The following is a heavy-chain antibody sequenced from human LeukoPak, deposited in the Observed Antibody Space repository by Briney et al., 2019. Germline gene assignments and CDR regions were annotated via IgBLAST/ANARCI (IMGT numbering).Heavy chain of an antibody. J-gene: IGHJ5*02. CDR3: TAPLLYCNTTDCAPRGFDP. V-gene: IGHV3-73*01. D-gene: IGHD2/OR15-2a*01. Sequence: GGSLRLSCAASGFSFSGSAIHWVRQTSGKGLEWIGRIRSQADSYATAYSVSVKGRFSISRDDSKNKAYLQMNTLRAEDTAVYYCTAPLLYCNTTDCAPRGFDPWGQGTLVTVSS. CDR2: IRSQADSYAT. CDR1: GFSFSGSA.